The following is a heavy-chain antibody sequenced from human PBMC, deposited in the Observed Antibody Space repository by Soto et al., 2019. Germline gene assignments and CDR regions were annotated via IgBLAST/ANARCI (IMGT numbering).Heavy chain of an antibody. CDR1: GGSISSSSYY. CDR3: ARLFWSGYAFDY. J-gene: IGHJ4*02. V-gene: IGHV4-31*03. D-gene: IGHD3-3*01. Sequence: PSETLSLTCTVSGGSISSSSYYWGWIRQPPGKGLEWVAYMYYTGSIYYSPSLKSRSAISMDTSKNQLSLRVTSVTAADTAVYYCARLFWSGYAFDYWGQGTLVTVSS. CDR2: MYYTGSI.